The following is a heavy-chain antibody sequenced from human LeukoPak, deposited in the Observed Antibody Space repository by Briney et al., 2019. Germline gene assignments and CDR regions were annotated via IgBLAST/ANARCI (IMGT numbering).Heavy chain of an antibody. J-gene: IGHJ4*02. V-gene: IGHV4-59*01. CDR3: ARSGRGNSAGFDC. D-gene: IGHD3-10*01. CDR2: IYYSGST. CDR1: GDSTSGYY. Sequence: SETLSLTCTVSGDSTSGYYWSWIRQPPGKGLEWIGYIYYSGSTNYNPSLKSRGTISVDTSNNQFSLKLTSVTAADTAVYYCARSGRGNSAGFDCWGQGTLVTVSS.